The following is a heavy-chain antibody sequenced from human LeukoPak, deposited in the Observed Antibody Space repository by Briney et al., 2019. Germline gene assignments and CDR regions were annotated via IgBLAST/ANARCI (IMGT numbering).Heavy chain of an antibody. V-gene: IGHV1-2*02. Sequence: GASVKVSCKASGYTFTGYYMHWVRQAPGQGLEWMGWINPNSGGTNYAQKFQGRVTMTRDTSISTAYMELSRLRSDDTAVYYCASDHCSSTSCYSNWFDPWGQGTLVTVSS. CDR1: GYTFTGYY. CDR2: INPNSGGT. CDR3: ASDHCSSTSCYSNWFDP. D-gene: IGHD2-2*01. J-gene: IGHJ5*02.